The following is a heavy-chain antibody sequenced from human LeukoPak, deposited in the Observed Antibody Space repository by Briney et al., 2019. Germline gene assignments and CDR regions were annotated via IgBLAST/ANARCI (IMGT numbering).Heavy chain of an antibody. CDR1: GGTFSSYA. J-gene: IGHJ4*02. CDR2: IIPILGIA. Sequence: SVKVTCKASGGTFSSYAISWVRQAPGQGLEWMGRIIPILGIANYAQKFQGRVTITADKSTSTAYMELSSLRSEDTAVYYCARAYYYDSSGYYFFDYWGQGTLVTVYS. D-gene: IGHD3-22*01. CDR3: ARAYYYDSSGYYFFDY. V-gene: IGHV1-69*04.